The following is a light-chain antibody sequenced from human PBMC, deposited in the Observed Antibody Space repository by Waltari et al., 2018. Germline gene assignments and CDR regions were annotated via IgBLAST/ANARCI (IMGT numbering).Light chain of an antibody. V-gene: IGKV3-20*01. CDR2: DSF. Sequence: EVVLTQSPGTLSFSPGERATLSCRASQNIRGAYLAWYQQRPGQAPRLLIYDSFIRATVIPDRFSGSGSGADFTLTISSLAPEDSAVYFCHQYDTSPQTFGQGTKVSIK. J-gene: IGKJ1*01. CDR3: HQYDTSPQT. CDR1: QNIRGAY.